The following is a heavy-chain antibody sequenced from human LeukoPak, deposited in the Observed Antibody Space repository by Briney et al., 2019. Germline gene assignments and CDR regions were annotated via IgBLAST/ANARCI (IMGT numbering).Heavy chain of an antibody. Sequence: SETLSLTCTVSGGSISSYYWSWIRQPPGKGLEWIGYIYYSGSTNYNPSLKSRVTISVDTSKNQFSLKLSSVTAADTAVYYCARHLADSSGRNDAFDIWGQGTMVTVSS. D-gene: IGHD6-19*01. CDR1: GGSISSYY. J-gene: IGHJ3*02. CDR3: ARHLADSSGRNDAFDI. V-gene: IGHV4-59*08. CDR2: IYYSGST.